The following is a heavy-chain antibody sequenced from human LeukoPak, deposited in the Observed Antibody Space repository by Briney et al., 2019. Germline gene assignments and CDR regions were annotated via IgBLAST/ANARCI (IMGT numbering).Heavy chain of an antibody. CDR1: GFTFSSYG. V-gene: IGHV3-23*01. Sequence: GGSLRLSCVASGFTFSSYGMSWVRQAPGKGLEWVSGISDSGGSTYYADSVKGRFTIPRDNSKNTLYLQMNSLRAEDTALYYCAKDIVEEEIGYMDVWGKGTTVTISS. D-gene: IGHD1-26*01. J-gene: IGHJ6*03. CDR3: AKDIVEEEIGYMDV. CDR2: ISDSGGST.